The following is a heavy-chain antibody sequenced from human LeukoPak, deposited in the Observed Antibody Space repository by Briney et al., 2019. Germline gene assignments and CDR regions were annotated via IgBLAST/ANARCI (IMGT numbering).Heavy chain of an antibody. Sequence: GRSLRLSCAASGFTFSSYAMHWVRQAPGKGLEWVAVISYDGSNKYYADSVKGRFTISRDNSKNTLYLQMNSLRAEDTAVYYCARGSLWLQLDYWGQGTLVTVSS. V-gene: IGHV3-30-3*01. CDR1: GFTFSSYA. CDR2: ISYDGSNK. D-gene: IGHD5-24*01. CDR3: ARGSLWLQLDY. J-gene: IGHJ4*02.